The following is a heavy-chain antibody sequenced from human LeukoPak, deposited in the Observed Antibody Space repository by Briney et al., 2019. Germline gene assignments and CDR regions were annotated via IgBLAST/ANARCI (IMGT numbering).Heavy chain of an antibody. D-gene: IGHD4-23*01. CDR1: AFTFTSYC. Sequence: AGSMILSCVASAFTFTSYCMHWVRPAPEKLMVWVSRINTDGTNTIYGDFVKGRFTISRDNAKNTLYLQMNSLRAAETAVYYGARGVTVVRDIKDYWGQGTLVTVSS. J-gene: IGHJ4*02. V-gene: IGHV3-74*01. CDR3: ARGVTVVRDIKDY. CDR2: INTDGTNT.